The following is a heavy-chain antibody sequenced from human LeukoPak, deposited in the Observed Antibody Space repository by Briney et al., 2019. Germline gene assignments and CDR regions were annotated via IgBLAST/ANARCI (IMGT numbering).Heavy chain of an antibody. CDR2: ISSSSSYI. CDR3: ARSEYYYYMDV. V-gene: IGHV3-21*01. J-gene: IGHJ6*03. CDR1: GFTFRSYS. Sequence: KPGVSLRLSCAASGFTFRSYSMNWVRQARGKGLEWVSSISSSSSYIYYADSVKGRFTISRDNAKNSLYLQMNSLRAEDTAVYYCARSEYYYYMDVWGKGTTVTVSS.